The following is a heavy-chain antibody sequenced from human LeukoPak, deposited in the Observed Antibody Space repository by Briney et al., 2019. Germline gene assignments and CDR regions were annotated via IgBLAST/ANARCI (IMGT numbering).Heavy chain of an antibody. Sequence: GGSLRLSCAASGFTFSSYGMHWVRQAPGKGLEWVAVIWYDGSNKYYADSVKGRFTISRDNSKNTLYLQMNSLRAEDTAVYYCARAKGYSSGWTEYWGQGTLVTVSS. CDR1: GFTFSSYG. D-gene: IGHD6-19*01. J-gene: IGHJ4*02. V-gene: IGHV3-33*01. CDR3: ARAKGYSSGWTEY. CDR2: IWYDGSNK.